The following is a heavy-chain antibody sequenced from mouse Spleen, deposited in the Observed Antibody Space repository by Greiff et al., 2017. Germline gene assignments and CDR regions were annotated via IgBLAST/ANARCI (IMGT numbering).Heavy chain of an antibody. D-gene: IGHD1-1*01. CDR2: IYPGSGNT. V-gene: IGHV1-76*01. Sequence: VQLQQSGAELVRPGASVKLSCKASGYTFTDYYINWVKQRPGQGLEWIARIYPGSGNTYYNEKFKGKATLTAEKSSSTAYMQLSSLTSEDSAVYFCARGEDYYYGSSYGYWGQGTTLTVSS. CDR3: ARGEDYYYGSSYGY. CDR1: GYTFTDYY. J-gene: IGHJ2*01.